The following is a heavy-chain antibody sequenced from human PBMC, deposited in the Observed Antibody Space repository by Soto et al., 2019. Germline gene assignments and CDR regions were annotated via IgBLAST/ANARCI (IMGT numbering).Heavy chain of an antibody. CDR2: IYYSGST. V-gene: IGHV4-39*01. D-gene: IGHD4-4*01. Sequence: QLQLQESGPGLVKPSETLSLTCTVSGGSISSSSYYWGWIRQPPGKGLEWIGSIYYSGSTYYNPSLKSRVTISVDTSKNQFSLKLSSVTAADTAVYYCASPSGGWGDGYSYYFDYWGQGTLVTVSS. J-gene: IGHJ4*02. CDR3: ASPSGGWGDGYSYYFDY. CDR1: GGSISSSSYY.